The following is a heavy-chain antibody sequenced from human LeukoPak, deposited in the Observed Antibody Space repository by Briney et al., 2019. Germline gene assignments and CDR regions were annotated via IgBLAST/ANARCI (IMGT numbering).Heavy chain of an antibody. Sequence: PSETLSLTCTVSGGSISRSDYYWGWVRQPPGKGLEWIGSISYSGSTYYNPSLKSRVTMFVDMSTNQFSLKLRSVTAADTAVYYCARSYCSSTTCYALGAFDVWGQGTMVTVSS. CDR3: ARSYCSSTTCYALGAFDV. CDR1: GGSISRSDYY. CDR2: ISYSGST. D-gene: IGHD2-2*01. V-gene: IGHV4-39*01. J-gene: IGHJ3*01.